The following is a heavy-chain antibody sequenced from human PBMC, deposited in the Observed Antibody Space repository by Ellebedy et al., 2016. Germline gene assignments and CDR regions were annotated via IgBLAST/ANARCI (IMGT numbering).Heavy chain of an antibody. CDR3: AKDGATVTSSWFDP. CDR2: ISWNSGSI. CDR1: GFTFPDYA. J-gene: IGHJ5*02. D-gene: IGHD4-17*01. Sequence: GGSLRLXXAASGFTFPDYAMHWVRQAPGKGLEWVSGISWNSGSIAYADSVKGRFTISRDNAKNSLYLQMNSLRDEDTALYYCAKDGATVTSSWFDPWGQGTLITVSS. V-gene: IGHV3-9*01.